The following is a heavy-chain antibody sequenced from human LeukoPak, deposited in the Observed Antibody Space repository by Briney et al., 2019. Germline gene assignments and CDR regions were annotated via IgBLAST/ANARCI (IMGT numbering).Heavy chain of an antibody. Sequence: SETLSLTCTVSNYPITFSYYWGWIRQSPGKGLEWIGSIYHSGGSTFYNPSLESRLTMSVDTSKNQISLQMRSATAEDTAVYYCARDHTTLTGHIQYFDPWGRGTLVTVSS. D-gene: IGHD1-20*01. CDR1: NYPITFSYY. J-gene: IGHJ5*02. CDR2: IYHSGGST. CDR3: ARDHTTLTGHIQYFDP. V-gene: IGHV4-38-2*02.